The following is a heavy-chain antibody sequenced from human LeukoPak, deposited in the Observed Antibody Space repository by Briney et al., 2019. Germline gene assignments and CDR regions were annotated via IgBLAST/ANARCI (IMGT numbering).Heavy chain of an antibody. D-gene: IGHD3-10*01. CDR1: GLTFSSYS. CDR3: ARHDYYGPGSYYRGAPVDY. V-gene: IGHV3-21*01. Sequence: PGGSLRLSCAASGLTFSSYSMNWVRQAPGKGLEWVSSISSSSSYIYYADSVKGRFTISRDNAKNSLYLQMNSLRAEDTAVYYCARHDYYGPGSYYRGAPVDYWGQGTLVTVSS. CDR2: ISSSSSYI. J-gene: IGHJ4*02.